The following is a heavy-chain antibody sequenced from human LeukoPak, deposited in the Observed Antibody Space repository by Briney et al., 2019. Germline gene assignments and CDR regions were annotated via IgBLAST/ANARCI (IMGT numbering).Heavy chain of an antibody. CDR3: ETKTSNGDRYFDY. D-gene: IGHD4-17*01. CDR1: GFTFSSYA. CDR2: ISGSGGST. J-gene: IGHJ4*02. Sequence: PGGSLRLSCAASGFTFSSYAMSWVRQAPGKGLEWVSAISGSGGSTYYADSVKGRFTISRDNSKNTLYLQMNILRAEDMAVYYCETKTSNGDRYFDYWGQGSLVTVSS. V-gene: IGHV3-23*01.